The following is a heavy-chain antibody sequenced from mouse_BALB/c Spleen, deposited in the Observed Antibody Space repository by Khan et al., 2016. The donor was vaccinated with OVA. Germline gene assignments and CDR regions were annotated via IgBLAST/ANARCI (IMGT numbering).Heavy chain of an antibody. V-gene: IGHV5-9-3*01. D-gene: IGHD2-1*01. J-gene: IGHJ3*01. Sequence: EVELVESGGGLVKPGGSLKLSCAASGFTFSTYAMSWVRQTPEKRLEWVATINSDGDYTYYPDNVPGRFTISRDNAKNTLYLQMSRLRSEDTAMYYCARSAYGNFAYWGQGTLVTVSA. CDR2: INSDGDYT. CDR3: ARSAYGNFAY. CDR1: GFTFSTYA.